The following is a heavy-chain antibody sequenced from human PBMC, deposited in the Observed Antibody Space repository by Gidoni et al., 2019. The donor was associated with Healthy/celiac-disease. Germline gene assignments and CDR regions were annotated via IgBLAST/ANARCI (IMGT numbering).Heavy chain of an antibody. D-gene: IGHD6-6*01. CDR2: IYPGDSDT. V-gene: IGHV5-51*01. J-gene: IGHJ4*02. CDR1: GYSFTSYW. CDR3: ARPGSSSADEYYFDY. Sequence: EVQLVQSGAEVNTPGESLKISCKGSGYSFTSYWIGWVRQMPGKGLEWMGIIYPGDSDTRYSPSFQGQVTISADKSISTAYLQWSSLKASDTAMYYCARPGSSSADEYYFDYWGQGTLVTVSS.